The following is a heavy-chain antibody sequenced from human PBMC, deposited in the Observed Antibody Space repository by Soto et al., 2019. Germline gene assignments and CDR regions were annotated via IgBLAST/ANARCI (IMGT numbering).Heavy chain of an antibody. CDR2: ISAYNGNT. CDR1: GYTFTSYG. CDR3: ARDRFKLSSSWYKYYYGMDV. V-gene: IGHV1-18*01. J-gene: IGHJ6*02. D-gene: IGHD6-13*01. Sequence: QVQLVQSGAEVKKPGASVKVSCKASGYTFTSYGISWVRQAPGQGLEWMGWISAYNGNTNYAQKLQGRVTMTTDTSTSTAYMELRSLRSDDTAVYYCARDRFKLSSSWYKYYYGMDVWGQGTTVTVSS.